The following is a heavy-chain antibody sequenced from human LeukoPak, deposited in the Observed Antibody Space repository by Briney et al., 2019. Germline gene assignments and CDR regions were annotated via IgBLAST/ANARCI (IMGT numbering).Heavy chain of an antibody. J-gene: IGHJ4*02. CDR1: GYSISSGYY. D-gene: IGHD5-24*01. V-gene: IGHV4-38-2*02. Sequence: SETLSLTCTVSGYSISSGYYWGWIRQPPGKGLEWIGSIYHSGSTYYNPSLKSRVTISVDTSKNQFSLKLSSVTAADTAVYYCARIDRRDGYNYVAEDYWGQGTLVTVSS. CDR3: ARIDRRDGYNYVAEDY. CDR2: IYHSGST.